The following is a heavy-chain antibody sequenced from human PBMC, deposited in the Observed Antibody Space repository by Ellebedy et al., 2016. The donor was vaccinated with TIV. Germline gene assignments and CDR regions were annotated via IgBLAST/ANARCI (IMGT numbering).Heavy chain of an antibody. CDR1: GGTFSSYA. V-gene: IGHV1-69*13. CDR3: ARDQGKEYDY. D-gene: IGHD2/OR15-2a*01. Sequence: SVKVSCXASGGTFSSYAISWVRQAPGQGLEWMGGIIPIFGTANYAQKFQGRVTITADESTSTAYMELSRLRSEDTAAYYCARDQGKEYDYWGQGTLVTVSS. CDR2: IIPIFGTA. J-gene: IGHJ4*02.